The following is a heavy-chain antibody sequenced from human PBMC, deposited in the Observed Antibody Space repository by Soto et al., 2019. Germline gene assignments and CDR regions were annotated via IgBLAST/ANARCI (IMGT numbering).Heavy chain of an antibody. CDR1: GFTFGDYA. CDR3: TRVGLTMVRGVIITGAFDI. J-gene: IGHJ3*02. D-gene: IGHD3-10*01. V-gene: IGHV3-49*03. CDR2: IRSKAYGGTT. Sequence: GGSLRLSCTASGFTFGDYAMSWFRQAPGKGLEWVGFIRSKAYGGTTEYAASVKGRFTISRDDSKSIAYLQMNSLKTEDTAVYYCTRVGLTMVRGVIITGAFDIWGQGTMVTVSS.